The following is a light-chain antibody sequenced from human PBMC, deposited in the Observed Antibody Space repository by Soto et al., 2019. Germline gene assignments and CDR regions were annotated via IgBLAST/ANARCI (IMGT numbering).Light chain of an antibody. J-gene: IGKJ1*01. CDR3: LQDINYPWT. Sequence: DIKMTQSPSTLSASVGDRVTITCRASQSISVWLAWYQQKPGKAPNLLIYQASRLQSGVPPRFSGSGSGTDFTLAISSLQPEDSATYYCLQDINYPWTFGQGTKVDIK. CDR2: QAS. V-gene: IGKV1-5*03. CDR1: QSISVW.